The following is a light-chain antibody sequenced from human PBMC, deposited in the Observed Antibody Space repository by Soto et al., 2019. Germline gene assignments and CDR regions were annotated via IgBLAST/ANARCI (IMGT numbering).Light chain of an antibody. V-gene: IGKV2-28*01. Sequence: DIVMTQSPLSLPVTPGEPASISCRSSQSLLHSNGYNYLDWYLQKPGQSPQLLIYLGSNRSSGVPDRFSVSGSGTDLTLKISRVEAEDVGVYYCIQALQFPRSFGQGTKVEIK. CDR3: IQALQFPRS. CDR2: LGS. CDR1: QSLLHSNGYNY. J-gene: IGKJ1*01.